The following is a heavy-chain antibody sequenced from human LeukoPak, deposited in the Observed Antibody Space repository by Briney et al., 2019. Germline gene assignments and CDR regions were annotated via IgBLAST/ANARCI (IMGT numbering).Heavy chain of an antibody. V-gene: IGHV4-34*01. CDR1: GGSFSGYY. CDR2: INHSGST. Sequence: SETLSLTCAVYGGSFSGYYWSWIRQPPGKGLEWIGEINHSGSTNYNPSLKSRVTISVDTSKNQFSLKLSSVTAADTAVYYCARALVYYYGMDVWGQGTTVIVSS. CDR3: ARALVYYYGMDV. J-gene: IGHJ6*02. D-gene: IGHD2-8*02.